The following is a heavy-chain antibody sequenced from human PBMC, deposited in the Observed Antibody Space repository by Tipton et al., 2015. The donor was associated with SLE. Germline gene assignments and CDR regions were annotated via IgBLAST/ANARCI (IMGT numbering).Heavy chain of an antibody. D-gene: IGHD6-19*01. CDR3: ARDASGGWYGWLDP. J-gene: IGHJ5*02. V-gene: IGHV4-31*03. Sequence: TLSLTCSVSGGSISIGGYYWTWIRQHPVKGLEWIGYIFHGGGIYYNPSLQSRVTISVDRSKNQFSLKLTSVTAADTAVYYCARDASGGWYGWLDPWGQGTLVTVSS. CDR1: GGSISIGGYY. CDR2: IFHGGGI.